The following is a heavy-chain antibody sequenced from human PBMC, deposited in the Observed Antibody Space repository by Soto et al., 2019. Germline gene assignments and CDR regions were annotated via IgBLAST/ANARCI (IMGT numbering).Heavy chain of an antibody. CDR1: GLSVSTNY. V-gene: IGHV3-53*02. CDR3: ARDRPGDEGDAFDI. D-gene: IGHD3-10*01. CDR2: LYSGGST. Sequence: EVQLVETGGGLIQPGGSLRLSCAASGLSVSTNYMHWVRQAPGKGLEWVSVLYSGGSTHYAGSVKGRFIISRDNSKNTLYLQMNSLRAEDTAVYYCARDRPGDEGDAFDIWGHGTLVTVSS. J-gene: IGHJ3*02.